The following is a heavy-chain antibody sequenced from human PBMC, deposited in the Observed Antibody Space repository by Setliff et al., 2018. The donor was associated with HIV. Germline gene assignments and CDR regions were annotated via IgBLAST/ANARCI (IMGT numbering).Heavy chain of an antibody. V-gene: IGHV4-4*09. D-gene: IGHD3-10*01. Sequence: SETLSLTCIVSGGSISTYYCNWIRQPPGKGPEWIGYIHSSGSTIYNPSLKSRVTMSVDMSKNQFSLKLNSVTAADTAVYYCASVFLYGSGHDVFHIWGQGTMVTVSS. CDR1: GGSISTYY. CDR3: ASVFLYGSGHDVFHI. CDR2: IHSSGST. J-gene: IGHJ3*02.